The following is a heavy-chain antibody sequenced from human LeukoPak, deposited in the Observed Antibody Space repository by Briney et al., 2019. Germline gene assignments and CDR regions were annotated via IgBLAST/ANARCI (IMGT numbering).Heavy chain of an antibody. Sequence: GGSLRLSCAASGFTFSSYWMSWVRQAPGKGLEWVANIKQDGSEKYYVDSVKGRFTISRDNAKNSLYLQMNSLRAEDTAVYYCAREVVGATLYYYYMDVWGKGTTVTVSS. D-gene: IGHD1-26*01. CDR1: GFTFSSYW. J-gene: IGHJ6*03. CDR2: IKQDGSEK. V-gene: IGHV3-7*01. CDR3: AREVVGATLYYYYMDV.